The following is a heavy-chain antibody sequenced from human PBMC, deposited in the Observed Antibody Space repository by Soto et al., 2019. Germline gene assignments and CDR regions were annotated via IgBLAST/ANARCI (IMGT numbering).Heavy chain of an antibody. V-gene: IGHV3-30*18. CDR2: ISYDGSNK. Sequence: QVQLVESGGGVVQPGRSLRLSCVVSGFTFSNYGMHWVRQAPGKGLEWVAVISYDGSNKYYADSVNGRFTISRDNSKNTLYLQMNSLRVEDTAVYYCANDLVAWSNYYYYGMDVWGQGTTVTVSS. J-gene: IGHJ6*02. CDR3: ANDLVAWSNYYYYGMDV. CDR1: GFTFSNYG. D-gene: IGHD6-6*01.